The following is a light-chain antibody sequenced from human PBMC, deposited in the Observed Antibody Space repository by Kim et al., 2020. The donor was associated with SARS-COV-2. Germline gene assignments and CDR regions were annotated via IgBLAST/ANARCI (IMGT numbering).Light chain of an antibody. CDR1: SSNIRSNY. V-gene: IGLV1-47*01. Sequence: QRVTISCSGSSSNIRSNYVYWYQRLPGTAPKLLIYRNNRRPSGVPGRFSGSKSGTSASLAISGLRSEDEADYYCAAWDDSLSGLVVFGGGTQLTVL. CDR3: AAWDDSLSGLVV. CDR2: RNN. J-gene: IGLJ2*01.